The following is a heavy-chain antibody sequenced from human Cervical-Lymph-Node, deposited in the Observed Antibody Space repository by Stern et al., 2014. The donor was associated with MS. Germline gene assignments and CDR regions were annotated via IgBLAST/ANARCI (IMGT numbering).Heavy chain of an antibody. CDR2: ISTESTYT. D-gene: IGHD1-14*01. CDR3: AARRH. Sequence: QVQLGQSGGDLVKPGGSLKLSCAASGFTFSDYYMSWIRQAPGKGLEWISYISTESTYTNYAVSVRGRFTISRDDAKNSLYLQMNGLRAEDTAVYYCAARRHWGQGTLVSVSS. J-gene: IGHJ4*02. V-gene: IGHV3-11*06. CDR1: GFTFSDYY.